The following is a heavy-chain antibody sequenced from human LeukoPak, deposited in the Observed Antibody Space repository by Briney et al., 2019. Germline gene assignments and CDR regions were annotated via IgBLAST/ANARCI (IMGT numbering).Heavy chain of an antibody. CDR3: TRGSYGDYEY. V-gene: IGHV3-30*02. J-gene: IGHJ4*02. D-gene: IGHD4-17*01. Sequence: GGSLRVSCEASGFTFSSYGMHWVRQAPGKGLEWVAFIRYDGINKWYAESVKGRFTISRDNSRNTVYLQMNSLRPEDTAVYYCTRGSYGDYEYWGQGTLVTVSS. CDR1: GFTFSSYG. CDR2: IRYDGINK.